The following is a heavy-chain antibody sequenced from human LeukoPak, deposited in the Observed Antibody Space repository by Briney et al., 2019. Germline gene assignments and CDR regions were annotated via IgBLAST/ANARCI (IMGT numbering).Heavy chain of an antibody. D-gene: IGHD3-22*01. CDR1: GLTFSSYG. CDR2: ISYDGSNK. V-gene: IGHV3-30*18. J-gene: IGHJ4*03. Sequence: WRSLTLSCAATGLTFSSYGKHWVRQAPGKGLEWVAVISYDGSNKYYTDSVKGRLTISRDNSKNTLYLQMNSLRAEDTPVYYCAKESPSNHYDSRGLDYWGQGAL. CDR3: AKESPSNHYDSRGLDY.